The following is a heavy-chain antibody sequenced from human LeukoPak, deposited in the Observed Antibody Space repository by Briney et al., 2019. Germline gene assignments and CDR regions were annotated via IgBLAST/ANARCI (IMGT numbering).Heavy chain of an antibody. Sequence: GGSLRLSCAVSGLTFSSSWMDWVRQAPGKGLEWVASINPEGSEKYSADSVKGRFTISRDNSKNTLYLQMNSLRAEDTAVYYCARDPELTRWGQGTLVTVSS. CDR1: GLTFSSSW. J-gene: IGHJ4*02. CDR2: INPEGSEK. V-gene: IGHV3-7*03. D-gene: IGHD1-14*01. CDR3: ARDPELTR.